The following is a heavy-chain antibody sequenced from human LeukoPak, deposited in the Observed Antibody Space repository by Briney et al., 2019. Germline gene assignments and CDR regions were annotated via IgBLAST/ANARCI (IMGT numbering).Heavy chain of an antibody. CDR3: ARLQGSGSYFYYFDY. D-gene: IGHD3-10*01. V-gene: IGHV5-51*01. J-gene: IGHJ4*02. CDR1: GYSFTSYW. CDR2: IYPGDSDT. Sequence: GESLKISCMGSGYSFTSYWIGWVRQMPGKGLEWMGIIYPGDSDTRYSPSFQGQVTISADKSISTAYPQWSSLKASDTAMYYCARLQGSGSYFYYFDYWGQGTLVTVSS.